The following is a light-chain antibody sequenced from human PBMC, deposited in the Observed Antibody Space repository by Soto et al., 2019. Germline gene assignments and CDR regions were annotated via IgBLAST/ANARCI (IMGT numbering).Light chain of an antibody. V-gene: IGLV2-11*01. CDR1: SSDVGGYGY. J-gene: IGLJ1*01. CDR2: DVY. CDR3: CSYAGSSTFYV. Sequence: QSALTQPRSVSGSHGQSVTISCTGTSSDVGGYGYVSWYQQHPGKAPKLMIYDVYNRPSGVPDRFSGSKSGNTASLTISGLQAEDEAVYYCCSYAGSSTFYVFGTRTKLTVL.